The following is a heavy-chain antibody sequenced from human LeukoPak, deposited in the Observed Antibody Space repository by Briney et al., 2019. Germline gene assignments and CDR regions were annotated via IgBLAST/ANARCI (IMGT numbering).Heavy chain of an antibody. CDR1: GGSISSYY. CDR3: ARGRDGYSYGVFDY. D-gene: IGHD5-18*01. CDR2: IYYSGST. Sequence: PSETLSLTCTVSGGSISSYYWSWIRQPPGKGLEWIGYIYYSGSTNYNPSLKSRVTISVDTSKNQFSLKLSSVTAADTAVYYCARGRDGYSYGVFDYWGQGTLVTVSS. J-gene: IGHJ4*02. V-gene: IGHV4-59*12.